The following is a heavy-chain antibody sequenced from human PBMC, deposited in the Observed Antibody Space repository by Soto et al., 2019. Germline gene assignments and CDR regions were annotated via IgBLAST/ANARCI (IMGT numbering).Heavy chain of an antibody. Sequence: QLQLQESGSGLVKPSQTLSLTCAVSGGSISSGGYSWSWIRQPPGKGLEWIGYIYHSGSTDYNPSLKSRVTISVDRSKNQFSLKLSSVTAADTAVYYCAREMGYCSGGSCYRNWFDPWGQGTLVTVSS. CDR2: IYHSGST. CDR3: AREMGYCSGGSCYRNWFDP. CDR1: GGSISSGGYS. V-gene: IGHV4-30-2*01. D-gene: IGHD2-15*01. J-gene: IGHJ5*02.